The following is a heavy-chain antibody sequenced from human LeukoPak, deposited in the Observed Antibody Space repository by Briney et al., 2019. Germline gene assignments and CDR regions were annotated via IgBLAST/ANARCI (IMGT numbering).Heavy chain of an antibody. CDR2: IRSKIYGGTP. D-gene: IGHD3-10*02. J-gene: IGHJ6*04. CDR1: GFTFGDYA. V-gene: IGHV3-49*04. CDR3: AELGITMIGGV. Sequence: PGGSLRLSCTASGFTFGDYAMTWVRQAPGKGLEWVGFIRSKIYGGTPEYAASVKGRFTISRDNAKNSLYLQMNSLRAEDTAVYYCAELGITMIGGVWGKGTTVTISS.